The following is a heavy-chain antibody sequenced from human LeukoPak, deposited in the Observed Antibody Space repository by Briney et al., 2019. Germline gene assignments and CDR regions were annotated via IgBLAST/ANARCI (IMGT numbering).Heavy chain of an antibody. V-gene: IGHV4-39*01. CDR1: GGSISSSSYY. D-gene: IGHD6-6*01. CDR2: IYYSGST. CDR3: ARHRKLVLELDY. J-gene: IGHJ4*02. Sequence: PSETLSLTCTVSGGSISSSSYYWGWIRQPPGKGLEWIGSIYYSGSTYYDPSLKSRVTISVDTSKNQFSLKLSSVTAADTAVYYCARHRKLVLELDYWGQGTLVTVSS.